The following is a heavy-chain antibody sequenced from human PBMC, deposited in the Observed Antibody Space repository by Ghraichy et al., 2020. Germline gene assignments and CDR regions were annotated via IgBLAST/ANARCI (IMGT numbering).Heavy chain of an antibody. Sequence: LSLTCAAAGFTFPIYSMNWVRQAPGKGLEWVSSISDSSSSIHYADSVKGRFTIYRDNAKNSLFLEMNSLRSEDTAVYYCARGRGGADVFDIWGQGTMVTVFS. V-gene: IGHV3-21*01. CDR2: ISDSSSSI. CDR3: ARGRGGADVFDI. D-gene: IGHD1-26*01. J-gene: IGHJ3*02. CDR1: GFTFPIYS.